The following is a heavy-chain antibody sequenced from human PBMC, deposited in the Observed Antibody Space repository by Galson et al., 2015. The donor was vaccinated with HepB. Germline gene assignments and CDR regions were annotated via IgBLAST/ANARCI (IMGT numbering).Heavy chain of an antibody. V-gene: IGHV1-69*13. CDR3: ARVDRYSLINWFDP. J-gene: IGHJ5*02. D-gene: IGHD5-18*01. CDR2: IIPIFGTA. CDR1: GGTFSSYA. Sequence: SVKVSCKASGGTFSSYAISWARQAPGQGLEWMGGIIPIFGTANYAQKFQGRVTITADESTSTAYMELSSLRSEDTAVYYCARVDRYSLINWFDPWGQGTLVTVSS.